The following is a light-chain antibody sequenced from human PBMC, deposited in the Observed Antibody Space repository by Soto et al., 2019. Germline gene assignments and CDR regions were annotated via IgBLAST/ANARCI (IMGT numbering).Light chain of an antibody. CDR1: QSVTGTN. Sequence: EIVLTQSPGTLSLSPGEGATLSCRASQSVTGTNLAWYQQRPGQAPRLLIYDAVRRATGIPDRFSGSGSGTDFILTISRLEPEDFAVYYCHQYGSSLGTFGQGTKVEI. CDR2: DAV. V-gene: IGKV3-20*01. J-gene: IGKJ2*01. CDR3: HQYGSSLGT.